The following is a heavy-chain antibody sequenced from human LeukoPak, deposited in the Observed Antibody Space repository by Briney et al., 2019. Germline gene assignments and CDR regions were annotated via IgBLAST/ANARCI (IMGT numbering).Heavy chain of an antibody. V-gene: IGHV4-59*08. J-gene: IGHJ4*02. CDR1: GGSISSFY. D-gene: IGHD6-19*01. CDR2: IYNSGSS. CDR3: ARRTYSGGWD. Sequence: SETLSLTCSVSGGSISSFYWSWIRQPPGKGLEWIGYIYNSGSSRYNPSLRSRVTISVDTSKNQFSLNLSSVTAADTAVYYCARRTYSGGWDWGQGNLVTVSS.